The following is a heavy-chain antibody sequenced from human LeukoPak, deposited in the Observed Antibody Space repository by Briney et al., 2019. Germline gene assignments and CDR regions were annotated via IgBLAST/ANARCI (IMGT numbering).Heavy chain of an antibody. J-gene: IGHJ4*02. D-gene: IGHD3-10*01. CDR3: ARDLYYGSGSYRD. CDR2: INPNSGGT. CDR1: GYTFTGYY. Sequence: ASVKVSCKASGYTFTGYYMHWVRQAPGQGLEWMGWINPNSGGTNYAQKFQGRVTMTRDTSISTAYMELSRLRSDDTAVYYCARDLYYGSGSYRDWGQGTLVTVSS. V-gene: IGHV1-2*02.